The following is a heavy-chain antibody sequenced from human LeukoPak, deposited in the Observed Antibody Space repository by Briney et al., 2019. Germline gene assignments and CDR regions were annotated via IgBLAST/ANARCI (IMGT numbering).Heavy chain of an antibody. D-gene: IGHD2-2*02. CDR1: GYTFTSYG. CDR2: ISAYNGNT. V-gene: IGHV1-18*01. Sequence: ASVKVSCEASGYTFTSYGISWVRQAPGQGLEWMGWISAYNGNTNYAQKLQGRVTMTTDTSTSTAYMELRSLRSDDTAVYYCARADCSSTSCYTNYYYGMDVWGQGTTVTVSS. CDR3: ARADCSSTSCYTNYYYGMDV. J-gene: IGHJ6*02.